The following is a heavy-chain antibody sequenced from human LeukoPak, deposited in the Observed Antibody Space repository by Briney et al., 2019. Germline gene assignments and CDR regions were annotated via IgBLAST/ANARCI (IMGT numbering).Heavy chain of an antibody. D-gene: IGHD1-26*01. Sequence: GGSLRLSCAASGFTFSSYWVSWVRQAPGKGLEWVANIKQDGSEKYYVDSVKGRFTISRDNAKNSLYLQMNSLRAEDTAVYYCARGFSGDAFDIWGQGTMVTVSS. CDR1: GFTFSSYW. CDR3: ARGFSGDAFDI. J-gene: IGHJ3*02. CDR2: IKQDGSEK. V-gene: IGHV3-7*01.